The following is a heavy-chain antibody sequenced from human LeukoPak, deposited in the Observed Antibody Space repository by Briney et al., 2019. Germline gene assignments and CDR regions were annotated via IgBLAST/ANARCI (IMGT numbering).Heavy chain of an antibody. CDR3: ARMVVDVTRWFVP. V-gene: IGHV4-30-2*01. Sequence: PSETLSLTCDVSGDSMSSSRSSWSWIRQPPGRGLEWFAYIYHGGSTHYNPSLKSRVTISVDRSKKQFSLNLSSVTAADTAVYYCARMVVDVTRWFVPWGQGTLVTVSS. CDR1: GDSMSSSRSS. D-gene: IGHD2-15*01. CDR2: IYHGGST. J-gene: IGHJ5*02.